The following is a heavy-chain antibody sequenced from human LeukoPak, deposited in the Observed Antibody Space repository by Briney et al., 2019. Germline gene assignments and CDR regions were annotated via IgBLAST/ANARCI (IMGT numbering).Heavy chain of an antibody. Sequence: GGSLRLSCAASGFTFSSYAMSWVRQAPGKGLEWVPAISGRGGSTYYADSVKGRFTISRDNSKNTLYLQINSLRAEDTAVYYCAKTPFSYYYDSSGYYNWFDPWGQGTLVTVSS. D-gene: IGHD3-22*01. V-gene: IGHV3-23*01. CDR3: AKTPFSYYYDSSGYYNWFDP. CDR2: ISGRGGST. J-gene: IGHJ5*02. CDR1: GFTFSSYA.